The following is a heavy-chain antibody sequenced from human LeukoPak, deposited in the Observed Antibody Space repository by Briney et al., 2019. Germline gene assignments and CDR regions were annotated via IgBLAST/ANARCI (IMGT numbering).Heavy chain of an antibody. CDR3: ARGLLGSGSTFDY. V-gene: IGHV3-66*01. CDR1: GFTVSPYY. D-gene: IGHD3-10*01. Sequence: GGSLRLSCAASGFTVSPYYMSWVRQAPGKGLEWVSLIYSGGDTFYTDSVKGRFTISRDNSKNTLDLQMNSLRAEDTAVYYCARGLLGSGSTFDYWGQGTLVTTSS. CDR2: IYSGGDT. J-gene: IGHJ4*02.